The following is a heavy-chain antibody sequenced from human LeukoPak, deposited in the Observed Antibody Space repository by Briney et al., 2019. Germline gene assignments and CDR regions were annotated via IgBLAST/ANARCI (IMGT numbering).Heavy chain of an antibody. CDR2: IYSDNT. J-gene: IGHJ3*02. D-gene: IGHD3-16*01. CDR3: ARVPFLGEDAFDI. CDR1: GFTVSSNS. Sequence: SGGSLRLSCTVSGFTVSSNSMSWVRQAPGKGLEWVSFIYSDNTHYSDSVKGRFTISRDNSKNTLYLQMNSLRAEDTAVYYCARVPFLGEDAFDIWGQGTMVTVSS. V-gene: IGHV3-53*01.